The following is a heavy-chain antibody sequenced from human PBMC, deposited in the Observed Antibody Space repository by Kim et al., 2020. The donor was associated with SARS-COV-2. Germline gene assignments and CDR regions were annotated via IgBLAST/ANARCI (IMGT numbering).Heavy chain of an antibody. V-gene: IGHV4-34*01. D-gene: IGHD2-21*01. CDR1: GGSFSGYY. CDR2: INHSGST. CDR3: ARRDWACFDY. J-gene: IGHJ4*02. Sequence: SETLSLTCAVYGGSFSGYYWSWIRQPPGKGLEWIGEINHSGSTNYNPSLKSRVTISVDTSKNQFSLKLSSVTAADTAVYYCARRDWACFDYWGQGTLVTV.